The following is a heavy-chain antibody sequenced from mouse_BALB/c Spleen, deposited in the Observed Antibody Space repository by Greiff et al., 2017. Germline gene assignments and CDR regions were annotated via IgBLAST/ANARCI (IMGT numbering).Heavy chain of an antibody. CDR1: GFSLTSYG. D-gene: IGHD2-14*01. CDR3: ASHRYDGAMDY. Sequence: QVQLQQSGPDLVAPSQSLSITCTVSGFSLTSYGVHWVRQPPRKGLEWLVVIWSDGSTTYNSALKSRLSISKDNSKSQVFLKMNSLQTDDTAMYYCASHRYDGAMDYWGQGTSVTVSS. J-gene: IGHJ4*01. V-gene: IGHV2-6-2*01. CDR2: IWSDGST.